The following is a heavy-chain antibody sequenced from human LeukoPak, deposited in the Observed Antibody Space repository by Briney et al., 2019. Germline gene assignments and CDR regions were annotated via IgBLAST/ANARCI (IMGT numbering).Heavy chain of an antibody. CDR3: AKSLGRYYDSSGYPTLYYFDY. D-gene: IGHD3-22*01. J-gene: IGHJ4*02. V-gene: IGHV3-9*01. CDR2: ISWNSGSI. CDR1: GFTFDDYV. Sequence: GGSLRLSCAASGFTFDDYVMHWVRQAPGKGLEWVSGISWNSGSIGYADSVKGRFTISRDNAKNSLYLQMNSLRAEDTALYYCAKSLGRYYDSSGYPTLYYFDYWGQGTLVTVSS.